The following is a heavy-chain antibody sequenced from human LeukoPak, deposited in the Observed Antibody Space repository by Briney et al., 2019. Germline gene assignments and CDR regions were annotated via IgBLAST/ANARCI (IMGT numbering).Heavy chain of an antibody. CDR2: INPNSGGT. CDR3: ARYCSGGSCYSSGLNY. J-gene: IGHJ4*02. V-gene: IGHV1-2*02. D-gene: IGHD2-15*01. Sequence: ASVKVSCKASGYTFTGYYMHWVRQAPGQGLEWMGWINPNSGGTNYAQKFQGRVTMTRDTSISTAYMELSRLRSDDTAVYYCARYCSGGSCYSSGLNYWGQGTLVTVSS. CDR1: GYTFTGYY.